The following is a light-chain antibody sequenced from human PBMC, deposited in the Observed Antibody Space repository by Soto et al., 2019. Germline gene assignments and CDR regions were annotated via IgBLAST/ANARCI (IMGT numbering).Light chain of an antibody. CDR3: QQYGSSPT. V-gene: IGKV3-20*01. Sequence: EIVLTQSPGTLSLSPGERATLSCRASQSVSSSYLAWYQQKPGQAPRLLIYGASSRATGIPDRFSGSGSGXXXXLTISRLEPEDFAVYYCQQYGSSPTFGQGTKVEIK. CDR1: QSVSSSY. J-gene: IGKJ1*01. CDR2: GAS.